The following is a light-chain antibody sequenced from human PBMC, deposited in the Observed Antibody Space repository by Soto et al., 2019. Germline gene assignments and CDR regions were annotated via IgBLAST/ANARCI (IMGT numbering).Light chain of an antibody. Sequence: DIQWTQSPSFLSASLGARATITGRAIPGISRYLAWYQQKPGKAPKLLIYAASTLQSGVPSIFSGSGSGADFTLTISSLQPEDLPPYSSQQLYSYPLTSGGGTK. CDR2: AAS. V-gene: IGKV1-9*01. J-gene: IGKJ4*01. CDR1: PGISRY. CDR3: QQLYSYPLT.